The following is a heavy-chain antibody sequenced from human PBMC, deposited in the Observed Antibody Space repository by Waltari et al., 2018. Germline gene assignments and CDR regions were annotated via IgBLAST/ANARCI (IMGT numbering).Heavy chain of an antibody. D-gene: IGHD2-15*01. V-gene: IGHV4-34*02. CDR1: GGSLSGYY. CDR2: ISHSRST. CDR3: ARKKAYCSGAACYVPFGP. Sequence: QVQLQQWGAGLLKPSETLSLTCAVYGGSLSGYYWNWLRQPPGEGLEWIGEISHSRSTKYNPSLKSRVTISIDTSNNQFSLRLSSVTAADTAVYYCARKKAYCSGAACYVPFGPWGQGTLVTVSS. J-gene: IGHJ5*02.